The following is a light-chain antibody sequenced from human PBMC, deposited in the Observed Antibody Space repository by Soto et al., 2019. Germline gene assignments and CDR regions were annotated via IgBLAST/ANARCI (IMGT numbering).Light chain of an antibody. Sequence: DIQMTQSPSTLSASVGDRVTITCRASQSINSWLALYQQKPGKAPKLLIYKASSLESGVPSRFSGSGSGTEFTLTISSLQPDDFATYYCQQYNSYWTFGQGTKVEI. CDR2: KAS. J-gene: IGKJ1*01. V-gene: IGKV1-5*03. CDR1: QSINSW. CDR3: QQYNSYWT.